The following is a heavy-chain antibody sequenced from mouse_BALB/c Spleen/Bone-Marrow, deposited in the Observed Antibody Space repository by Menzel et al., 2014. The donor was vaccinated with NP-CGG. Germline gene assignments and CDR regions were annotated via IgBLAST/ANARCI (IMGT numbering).Heavy chain of an antibody. CDR2: IDPANGNT. J-gene: IGHJ2*01. D-gene: IGHD3-1*01. Sequence: VQLQQSGAELVKPGASVQLSCTASGFNIKDTYMHRVKQRPEQGLEWIGRIDPANGNTKYDPKFQGKATITADTSSNTAYLQLFSLTSEDTAVYYCARTPRATFYFDYWGQGTTLTVSS. CDR1: GFNIKDTY. V-gene: IGHV14-3*02. CDR3: ARTPRATFYFDY.